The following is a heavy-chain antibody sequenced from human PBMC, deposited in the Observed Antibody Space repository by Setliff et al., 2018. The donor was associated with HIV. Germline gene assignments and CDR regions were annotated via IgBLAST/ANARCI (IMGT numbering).Heavy chain of an antibody. CDR1: GYSINTAYY. CDR3: ARAGMGALRSLFDY. V-gene: IGHV4-38-2*02. J-gene: IGHJ4*02. D-gene: IGHD1-26*01. CDR2: FHHSGST. Sequence: SETLSLTCSVSGYSINTAYYWGWIRQSPGKGLEWIGGFHHSGSTHYNPSLKSRVTRSGQTSNNQFSLQLTSVTAADPAIYYCARAGMGALRSLFDYWGQGTLVTVSS.